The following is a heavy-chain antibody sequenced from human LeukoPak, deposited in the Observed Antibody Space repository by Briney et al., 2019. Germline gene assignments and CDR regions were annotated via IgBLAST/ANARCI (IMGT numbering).Heavy chain of an antibody. CDR3: SRESPTYYYHSSGYSPGV. CDR1: GYTFTSYY. V-gene: IGHV1-46*01. CDR2: INLIGCST. D-gene: IGHD3-22*01. Sequence: ASVKVSCKPSGYTFTSYYMHWVRQAPGQGLEWMGIINLIGCSTSYAQKLQGRVTMTSDMSTSTVYMELSSLRPGDTAVYYLSRESPTYYYHSSGYSPGVWSQPTLVTVSS. J-gene: IGHJ4*02.